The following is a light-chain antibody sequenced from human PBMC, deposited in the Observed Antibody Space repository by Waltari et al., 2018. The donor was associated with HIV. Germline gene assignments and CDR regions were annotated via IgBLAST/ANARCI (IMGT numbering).Light chain of an antibody. Sequence: QSALTQPPSASGSPGPSVTISCTGTSSAVVVYNYVSWYQQHPGKAPKLMIYEVSKRPSGVPDRFSRSKSGNTASLTVSGLQAEDEADYYCSSYAGSSNVVFGGGTKLTVL. CDR3: SSYAGSSNVV. J-gene: IGLJ2*01. V-gene: IGLV2-8*01. CDR1: SSAVVVYNY. CDR2: EVS.